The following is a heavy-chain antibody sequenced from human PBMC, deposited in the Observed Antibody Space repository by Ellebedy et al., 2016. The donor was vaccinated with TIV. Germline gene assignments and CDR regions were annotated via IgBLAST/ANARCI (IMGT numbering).Heavy chain of an antibody. CDR3: ARDGGSGSYWEGFDY. CDR1: GFTFSNYW. V-gene: IGHV3-7*01. D-gene: IGHD3-10*01. J-gene: IGHJ4*02. CDR2: IKQDGSER. Sequence: GESLKISCPVSGFTFSNYWMTWVRQAPGKGLEWVANIKQDGSERYYVDSVKGRFTISRDNARNSLYLQMSSLRVEDTAVYYCARDGGSGSYWEGFDYWGQGTLVTVSS.